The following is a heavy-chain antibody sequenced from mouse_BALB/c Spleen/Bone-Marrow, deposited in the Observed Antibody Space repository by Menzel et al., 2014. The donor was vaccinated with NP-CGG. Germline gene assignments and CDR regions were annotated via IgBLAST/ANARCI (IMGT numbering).Heavy chain of an antibody. Sequence: VQLQQSGAELVKPGASVKLSCKASGYTFTSYYMYWVKQRPGQGLEWIGEINPSNGGTNFNEKFKSKVTLTVDKSSSTAYMQLSGLASEDSAVYCCSNDYLFAYWGQGTLVTVSA. V-gene: IGHV1S81*02. D-gene: IGHD2-4*01. J-gene: IGHJ3*01. CDR1: GYTFTSYY. CDR2: INPSNGGT. CDR3: SNDYLFAY.